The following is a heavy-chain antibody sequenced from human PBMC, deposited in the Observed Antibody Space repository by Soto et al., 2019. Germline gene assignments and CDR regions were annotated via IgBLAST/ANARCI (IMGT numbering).Heavy chain of an antibody. CDR3: ARTTYYYDSSGYPRRDANNWFDP. Sequence: VGSLRLSCAASGFTVSSNYMSWVRQAPGKGLEWVSVIYSGGSTYYADSVKGRFTISRDNSKNTLYLQMNSLRAEDTAVYYCARTTYYYDSSGYPRRDANNWFDPWGQGTLVTVSS. D-gene: IGHD3-22*01. CDR2: IYSGGST. V-gene: IGHV3-66*01. CDR1: GFTVSSNY. J-gene: IGHJ5*02.